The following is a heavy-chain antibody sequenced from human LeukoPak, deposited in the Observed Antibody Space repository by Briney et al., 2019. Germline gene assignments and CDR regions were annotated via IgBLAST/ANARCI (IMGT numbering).Heavy chain of an antibody. Sequence: ASVKVSCKASGYTLTGSYMHWERHAPGQGLEWMGWINPNTGGTNYAQKFQGRVTMTWDTSISTAYMELSSLRSDDTAVYYCASSVGYNKAGYYYYLDFWGKGTTVTVSS. CDR2: INPNTGGT. CDR3: ASSVGYNKAGYYYYLDF. V-gene: IGHV1-2*02. D-gene: IGHD5-24*01. CDR1: GYTLTGSY. J-gene: IGHJ6*03.